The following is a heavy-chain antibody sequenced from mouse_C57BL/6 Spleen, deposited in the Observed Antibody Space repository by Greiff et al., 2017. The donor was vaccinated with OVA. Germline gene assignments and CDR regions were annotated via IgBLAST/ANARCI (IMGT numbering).Heavy chain of an antibody. CDR1: GYTFTDYY. V-gene: IGHV1-26*01. J-gene: IGHJ1*03. D-gene: IGHD2-2*01. CDR3: ASRGDYGYDGWYFDV. CDR2: INPNNGGT. Sequence: VQLQQSGPELVKPGASVKISCKASGYTFTDYYMNWVKQSHGKSLEWIGDINPNNGGTSYNQKFKGKATLTVDKSSSTAYMELRSLTSEDSAVYYCASRGDYGYDGWYFDVWGTGTTVTVSS.